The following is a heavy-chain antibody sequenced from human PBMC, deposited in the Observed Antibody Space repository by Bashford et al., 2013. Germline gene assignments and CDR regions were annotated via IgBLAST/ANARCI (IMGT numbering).Heavy chain of an antibody. CDR2: INPNPNSGAT. V-gene: IGHV1-2*02. Sequence: ASVKVSCKAAGYTLTSYGISWVRQAPGQGFEWLGWINPNPNSGATKYAEMFQGRVTMTRDTSISTAYMELSSLRSDDTAVYFCARDGPVVGVWNAFDVWGQGTVVTVSS. D-gene: IGHD1-26*01. CDR1: GYTLTSYG. J-gene: IGHJ3*01. CDR3: ARDGPVVGVWNAFDV.